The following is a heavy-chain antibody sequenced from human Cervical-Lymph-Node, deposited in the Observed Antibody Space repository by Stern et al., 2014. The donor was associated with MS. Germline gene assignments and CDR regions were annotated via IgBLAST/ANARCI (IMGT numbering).Heavy chain of an antibody. CDR2: IDCANDK. V-gene: IGHV2-70*01. J-gene: IGHJ6*02. D-gene: IGHD3-3*01. CDR1: GFSLSTSAMC. CDR3: ARTAAQLRFMEWHYYYGMDV. Sequence: QVTLKESGPALVKPTQTLTLTCAFSGFSLSTSAMCGTWLPPPQGKALEXRSIIDCANDKYYSPSLKTRLTISKDPSKNQVVLTMTNMDPEDTGTYYCARTAAQLRFMEWHYYYGMDVWGQGTTVTVSS.